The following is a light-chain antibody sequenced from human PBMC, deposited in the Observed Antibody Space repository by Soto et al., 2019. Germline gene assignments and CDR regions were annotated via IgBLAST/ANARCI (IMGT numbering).Light chain of an antibody. CDR1: SSDVDGYNY. CDR2: VVS. CDR3: CSYAGSYTSFV. V-gene: IGLV2-11*01. Sequence: QSVLTQPRSVSGSPGQSVTISCTGTSSDVDGYNYVSWYQQHPGKAPNLLFYVVSERPLGFLFRFSGSNSGNTASLTFFGFQAEDEADYYCCSYAGSYTSFVFGTGTKVTVL. J-gene: IGLJ1*01.